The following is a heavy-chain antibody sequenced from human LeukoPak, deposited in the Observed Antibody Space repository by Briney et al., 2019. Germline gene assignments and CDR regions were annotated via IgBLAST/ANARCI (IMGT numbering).Heavy chain of an antibody. CDR3: ARGLISTAVDS. J-gene: IGHJ5*02. CDR1: GGSISSYY. Sequence: KSSETLSLTCTVSGGSISSYYWNWIRQPAGQGLEWIGRIYSSGSTNYNPSLKSRVTMSVDTSKNQFSLRLRSVTAADTAVYFCARGLISTAVDSWGQGTLVTVSS. CDR2: IYSSGST. D-gene: IGHD2-2*01. V-gene: IGHV4-4*07.